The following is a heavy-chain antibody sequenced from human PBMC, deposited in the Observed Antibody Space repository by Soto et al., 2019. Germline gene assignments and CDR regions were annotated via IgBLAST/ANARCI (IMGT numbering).Heavy chain of an antibody. J-gene: IGHJ2*01. Sequence: PGKGLEWIGSIYHSGYTYYNPSLKSRVAISVDTSKHQFSLSLSSVTAADTAVYYCARDFFFHAEDGIRDCSTVSAFLLNRSSDL. D-gene: IGHD3-9*01. V-gene: IGHV4-38-2*02. CDR3: ARDFFFHAEDGIRDCSTVSAFLLNRSSDL. CDR2: IYHSGYT.